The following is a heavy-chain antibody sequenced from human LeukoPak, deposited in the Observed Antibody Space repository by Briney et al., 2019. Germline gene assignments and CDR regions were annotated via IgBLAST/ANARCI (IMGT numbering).Heavy chain of an antibody. CDR1: GFTFSNSA. J-gene: IGHJ4*02. CDR2: ISGSGGST. D-gene: IGHD5-18*01. CDR3: AKRIQSAMATGY. Sequence: GGSLRLSCAASGFTFSNSALSWVRQAPGKGLEWVSDISGSGGSTYYADSVKGRFTISRDKSKNTLYLQMNSLRAEDTAVYYCAKRIQSAMATGYWGQGTLVTVSS. V-gene: IGHV3-23*01.